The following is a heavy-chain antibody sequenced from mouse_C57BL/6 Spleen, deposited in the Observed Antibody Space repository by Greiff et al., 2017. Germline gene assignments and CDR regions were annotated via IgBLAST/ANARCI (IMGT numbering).Heavy chain of an antibody. D-gene: IGHD1-1*01. J-gene: IGHJ2*01. CDR2: ISYDGSN. CDR3: ASYYNYGSSLDY. Sequence: EVKLLESGPGLVKPSQSLSLTCSVTGYSITSGYYWNWIRQFPGNKLEWMGYISYDGSNNYNPSLKNRISITRETSKNQFFLKLNSVTTEYTATYYCASYYNYGSSLDYWGQGTTLTVSS. V-gene: IGHV3-6*01. CDR1: GYSITSGYY.